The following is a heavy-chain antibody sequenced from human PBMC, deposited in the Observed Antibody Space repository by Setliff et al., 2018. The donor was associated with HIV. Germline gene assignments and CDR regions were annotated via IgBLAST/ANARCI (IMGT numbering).Heavy chain of an antibody. CDR2: ISSSSSYI. CDR3: ASSSYNFWSGYYEGYYYYGMDV. D-gene: IGHD3-3*01. Sequence: LRLSCAASGFIFSSYSMNWVRQAPGKGLEWVSSISSSSSYIYYADSVKGRFTISRDNAKNSLYLQMNSLRAEDTAVYYCASSSYNFWSGYYEGYYYYGMDVWGQGTTVTVSS. V-gene: IGHV3-21*01. J-gene: IGHJ6*02. CDR1: GFIFSSYS.